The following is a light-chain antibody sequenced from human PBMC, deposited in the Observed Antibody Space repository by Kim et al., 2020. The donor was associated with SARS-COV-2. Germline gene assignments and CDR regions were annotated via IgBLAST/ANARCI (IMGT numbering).Light chain of an antibody. CDR3: CSYAGSCTPFV. CDR2: DVS. Sequence: QSALTQPRSVSGSPGQSVTISCTGTSSDVGGYNYVSWYQQHPGKAPKLMVYDVSKRPSGVPDRFSGSKSGNTASLTISGLQAEDEADYYCCSYAGSCTPFVFGTGTKVTVL. J-gene: IGLJ1*01. CDR1: SSDVGGYNY. V-gene: IGLV2-11*01.